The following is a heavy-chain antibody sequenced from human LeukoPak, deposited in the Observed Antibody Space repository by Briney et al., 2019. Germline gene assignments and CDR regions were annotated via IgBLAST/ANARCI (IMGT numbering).Heavy chain of an antibody. CDR1: GYTFTDSY. D-gene: IGHD1-1*01. V-gene: IGHV1-2*02. Sequence: ASVWVSCKASGYTFTDSYMHWVRQAPGQGFEWIGWISPASGATNYAQNFQGRVTLTTDTSITTAYMELSSLTSDDTASYYCLNEHGGWGQGTPVTVSS. CDR2: ISPASGAT. CDR3: LNEHGG. J-gene: IGHJ4*02.